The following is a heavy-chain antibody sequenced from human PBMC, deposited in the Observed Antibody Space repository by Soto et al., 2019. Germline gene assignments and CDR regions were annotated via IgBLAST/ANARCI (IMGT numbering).Heavy chain of an antibody. Sequence: PGGSLRLSCAASGFTFSSYWMHWVRQAPGKGLVWVSRINSDGSSTSYADSVKGRFTISRDNAKNTLYLQMNSLRAEDTAVYYCARARYDSSGYHAVPYNWFDPWGQGTLVTVSS. CDR3: ARARYDSSGYHAVPYNWFDP. V-gene: IGHV3-74*01. CDR1: GFTFSSYW. J-gene: IGHJ5*02. D-gene: IGHD3-22*01. CDR2: INSDGSST.